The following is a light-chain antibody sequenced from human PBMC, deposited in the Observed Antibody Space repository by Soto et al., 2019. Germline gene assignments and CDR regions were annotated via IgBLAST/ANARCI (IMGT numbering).Light chain of an antibody. CDR1: SSDVGGFNY. V-gene: IGLV2-14*01. J-gene: IGLJ2*01. CDR2: EVT. Sequence: QSALTQPASVSGSPGQSITISCPGTSSDVGGFNYVSWYQLHPGKAPKLMIYEVTNRPSGISNRFSGSKSCNTASLTISGLQAEDEADDYCSSYTSSAYVVFGGGTKLTVL. CDR3: SSYTSSAYVV.